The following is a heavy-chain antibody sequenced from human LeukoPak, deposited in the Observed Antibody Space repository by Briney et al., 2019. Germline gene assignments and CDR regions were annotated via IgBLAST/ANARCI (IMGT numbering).Heavy chain of an antibody. CDR3: AKEPTSYSSGWYFQH. J-gene: IGHJ1*01. Sequence: SGGSLRLSCAASGFTFSNFSMQWVRQAPGKGLEWLAVVSHDGSTTFYADSVKGRFTISRDNSKNTLHLEMYSLTTEDTAVYYCAKEPTSYSSGWYFQHWGQGTLVTVSS. CDR2: VSHDGSTT. CDR1: GFTFSNFS. V-gene: IGHV3-30*18. D-gene: IGHD6-13*01.